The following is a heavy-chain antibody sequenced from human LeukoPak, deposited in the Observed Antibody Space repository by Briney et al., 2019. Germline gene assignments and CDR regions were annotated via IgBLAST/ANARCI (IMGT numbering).Heavy chain of an antibody. V-gene: IGHV3-21*04. Sequence: PGGSLRLSCAASGFTFSSYGMNWVRQAPGKGLERVSFISSSSSYIYYAGSVKGRFTISRDNSKNTLYLQMNSLRAEDTAVYYCAKDLSLVATIRYFDYWGQGTLVTVSS. CDR3: AKDLSLVATIRYFDY. CDR2: ISSSSSYI. J-gene: IGHJ4*02. D-gene: IGHD5-12*01. CDR1: GFTFSSYG.